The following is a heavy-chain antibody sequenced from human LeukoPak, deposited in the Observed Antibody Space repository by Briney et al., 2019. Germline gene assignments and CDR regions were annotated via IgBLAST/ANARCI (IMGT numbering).Heavy chain of an antibody. V-gene: IGHV1-24*01. D-gene: IGHD2-2*01. CDR1: GYTLTELS. CDR3: ATDCGSTSCYGGFDP. J-gene: IGHJ5*02. Sequence: ASVKVSCKVSGYTLTELSMHWVRQAPGKGLEWMGGFDPEDGETIYAQKFQGRVTVTEDTSTDTAYMELSSLRSEDTAVYYCATDCGSTSCYGGFDPWGQGTLVTVSS. CDR2: FDPEDGET.